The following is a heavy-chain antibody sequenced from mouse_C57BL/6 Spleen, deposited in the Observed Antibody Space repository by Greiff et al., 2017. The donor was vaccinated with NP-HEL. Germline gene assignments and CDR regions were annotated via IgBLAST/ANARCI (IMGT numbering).Heavy chain of an antibody. D-gene: IGHD6-1*01. J-gene: IGHJ2*01. V-gene: IGHV1-69*01. CDR3: ARSASQILDY. Sequence: QVQLQQPGAELVMPGASVKLSCKASGYTFTSYWMHWVKQRPGQGLEWIGEIDPSDSYTNYNQKFKGKSTLTVDKSSSTAYMQLSSLTSEDSAVYYCARSASQILDYWGQGTTLTVSS. CDR1: GYTFTSYW. CDR2: IDPSDSYT.